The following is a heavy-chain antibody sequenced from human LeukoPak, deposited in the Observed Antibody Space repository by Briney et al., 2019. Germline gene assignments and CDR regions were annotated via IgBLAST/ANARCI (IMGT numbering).Heavy chain of an antibody. CDR2: IYYTGST. CDR3: ARQTVAPRYLDY. D-gene: IGHD6-19*01. CDR1: GGSISSGGYY. V-gene: IGHV4-39*01. Sequence: PSETLSLTCTVSGGSISSGGYYWSWIRQPPGKGLEWIGSIYYTGSTYYNPSLKSRVTISLDTSKNQFSLKLSSMTAADTAVYYCARQTVAPRYLDYWGQGTLVTVSS. J-gene: IGHJ4*02.